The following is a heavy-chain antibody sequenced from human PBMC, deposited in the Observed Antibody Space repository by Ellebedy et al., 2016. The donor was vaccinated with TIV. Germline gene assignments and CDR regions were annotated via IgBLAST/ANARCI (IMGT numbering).Heavy chain of an antibody. D-gene: IGHD4-17*01. J-gene: IGHJ4*02. CDR2: TTPSGGST. CDR3: ALNRGDYGNYFDH. CDR1: GLTFSSHA. Sequence: GESLKISCAASGLTFSSHAMSWVRQAPGEGLEWVSSTTPSGGSTYYADFVKGRFTISRDNSKNPLFLQMSSLRAEDTAVYYCALNRGDYGNYFDHWGQGTLVNVSS. V-gene: IGHV3-23*01.